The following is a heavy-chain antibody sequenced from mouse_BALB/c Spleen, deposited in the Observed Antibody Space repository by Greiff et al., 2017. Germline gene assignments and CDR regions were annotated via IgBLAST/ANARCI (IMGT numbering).Heavy chain of an antibody. J-gene: IGHJ4*01. Sequence: EVKLVESGGGLVQPGGSRKLSCAASGFTFSSFGMHWVRQAPEKGLEWVAYISSGSSTIYYADTVKGRFTISRDNPKNTLFLQMTSLRSEDTAMYYCARSNYGYVGYAMDYWGQGTSGNVPS. CDR3: ARSNYGYVGYAMDY. CDR1: GFTFSSFG. D-gene: IGHD1-2*01. CDR2: ISSGSSTI. V-gene: IGHV5-17*02.